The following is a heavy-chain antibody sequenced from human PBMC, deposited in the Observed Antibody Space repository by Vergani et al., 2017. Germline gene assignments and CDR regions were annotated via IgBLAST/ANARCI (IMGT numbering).Heavy chain of an antibody. Sequence: QVQLQQWGAGVVKPSGTLSLTCAVFGESFSSFYWSWIRQPPGKGLEWIGEINNDGHTNYNPSLESRVTVSRDTAKNQFSLNLTSVTAADTAVYYCARGGGDNWYFDLWGRGTLVTVSS. CDR1: GESFSSFY. J-gene: IGHJ2*01. V-gene: IGHV4-34*02. D-gene: IGHD3-16*01. CDR3: ARGGGDNWYFDL. CDR2: INNDGHT.